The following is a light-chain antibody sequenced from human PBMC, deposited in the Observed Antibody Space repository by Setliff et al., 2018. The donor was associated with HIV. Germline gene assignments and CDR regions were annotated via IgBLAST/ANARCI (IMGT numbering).Light chain of an antibody. V-gene: IGLV2-14*03. J-gene: IGLJ1*01. Sequence: QSALAQPASVSGSPGQSITISCAGTGSAVGGYNYVSWYQQHPGKAPKLMIYDVSNRPSGVSNRFSGSKSGHTASLTISGLQAEDEADYYCSSYTSSNTGVFGTGTKGTV. CDR3: SSYTSSNTGV. CDR2: DVS. CDR1: GSAVGGYNY.